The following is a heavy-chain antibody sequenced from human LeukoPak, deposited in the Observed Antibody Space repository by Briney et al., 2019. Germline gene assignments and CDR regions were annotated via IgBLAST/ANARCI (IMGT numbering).Heavy chain of an antibody. D-gene: IGHD3-3*01. CDR3: AKETVRSSLRDFWSGYYGSY. J-gene: IGHJ4*02. V-gene: IGHV3-23*01. CDR2: ISGSGGST. Sequence: QPGGSLRLSCAASGFTFSSYAMSWVRQAPGKGLEWVSAISGSGGSTYYADSVKGRFTISRDNSKNTLYLQMNSLRAEDTAVYYCAKETVRSSLRDFWSGYYGSYWGQGTLVTVSS. CDR1: GFTFSSYA.